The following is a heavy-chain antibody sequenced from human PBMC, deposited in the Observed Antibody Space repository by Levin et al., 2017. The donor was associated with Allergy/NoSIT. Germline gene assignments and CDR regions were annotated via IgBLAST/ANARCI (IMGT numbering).Heavy chain of an antibody. CDR3: ARYSGYAPWFDP. J-gene: IGHJ5*02. Sequence: GGSLRLSCAASGFTVSSNYMSWVRQAPGKGLEWVSVIYSGGSTYYADSVKGRFTISRDNSKNTLYLQMNSLRAEDTAVYYCARYSGYAPWFDPWGQGTLVTVSS. V-gene: IGHV3-53*01. CDR2: IYSGGST. CDR1: GFTVSSNY. D-gene: IGHD5-12*01.